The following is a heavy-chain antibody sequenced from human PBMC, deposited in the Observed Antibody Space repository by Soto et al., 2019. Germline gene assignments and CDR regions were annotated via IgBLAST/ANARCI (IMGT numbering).Heavy chain of an antibody. V-gene: IGHV4-39*01. CDR2: IYYSGST. D-gene: IGHD3-10*01. J-gene: IGHJ6*02. Sequence: SETLSLTCTVSGGSISSSSYYWGWIRQPPGKGLEWIGSIYYSGSTYYNPSLKSRVTISVDTSKNQFSLKLSSVTAADAAVYYCARNLNRGSGPPDEYFGWGYYYGMDVWGQRTTVTLSS. CDR3: ARNLNRGSGPPDEYFGWGYYYGMDV. CDR1: GGSISSSSYY.